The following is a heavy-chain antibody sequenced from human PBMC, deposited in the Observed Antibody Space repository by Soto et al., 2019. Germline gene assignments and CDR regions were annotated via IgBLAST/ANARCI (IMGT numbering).Heavy chain of an antibody. CDR3: ARLASGSPAFDY. CDR2: IFSSGIT. CDR1: GFSISSGTYY. D-gene: IGHD1-26*01. Sequence: QLQLQESGPGLVKPSETLSLTCTVSGFSISSGTYYWGWIRQPSGKGLEWIGSIFSSGITYYNPSLKSRVTIPVDTSKHQFSMRLSSVTAADTAVYYCARLASGSPAFDYWGQGTLVTVSS. V-gene: IGHV4-39*01. J-gene: IGHJ4*02.